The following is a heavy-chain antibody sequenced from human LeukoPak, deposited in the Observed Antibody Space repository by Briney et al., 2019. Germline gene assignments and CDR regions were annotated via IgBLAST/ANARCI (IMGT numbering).Heavy chain of an antibody. CDR3: ARTRYYYNSRSYGAPYYFDY. J-gene: IGHJ4*02. CDR1: GGSISSNSYY. Sequence: SETLSLTCTVSGGSISSNSYYWGWIRQPPVKGLEWIGSIYYSGSTYYNPSLKSRVTISVDTSKNQFSLKLSSVTAADAAVYYCARTRYYYNSRSYGAPYYFDYWGQGTLVTVSS. V-gene: IGHV4-39*01. D-gene: IGHD3-10*01. CDR2: IYYSGST.